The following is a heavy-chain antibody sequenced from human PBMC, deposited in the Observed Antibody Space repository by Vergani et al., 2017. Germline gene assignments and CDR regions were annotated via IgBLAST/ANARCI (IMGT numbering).Heavy chain of an antibody. CDR3: AKDGYVWGSYRQDY. CDR2: IKQDGSEK. Sequence: EVQLVESGGGLVQPGGSLRLSCAASGFTFSSYWMSWVRQAPGKGLEWVANIKQDGSEKYYVDSVKGRFTISRDNAKNSLYLQMNSLRAEDTAVYYCAKDGYVWGSYRQDYWGQGTLVTVSS. D-gene: IGHD3-16*02. J-gene: IGHJ4*02. V-gene: IGHV3-7*03. CDR1: GFTFSSYW.